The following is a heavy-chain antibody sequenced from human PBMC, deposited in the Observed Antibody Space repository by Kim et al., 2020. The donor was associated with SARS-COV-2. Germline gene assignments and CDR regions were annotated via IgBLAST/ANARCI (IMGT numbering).Heavy chain of an antibody. CDR3: ATGFLEWGNWFDP. J-gene: IGHJ5*02. V-gene: IGHV1-24*01. Sequence: YAQKFQGRVTMTEDTSTDTAYMELSSLRSEDTAVYYCATGFLEWGNWFDPWGQGTLVTVSS. D-gene: IGHD3-3*01.